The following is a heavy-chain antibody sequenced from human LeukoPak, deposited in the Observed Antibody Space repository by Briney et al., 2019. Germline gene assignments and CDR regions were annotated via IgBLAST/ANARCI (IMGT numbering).Heavy chain of an antibody. V-gene: IGHV3-53*05. J-gene: IGHJ6*03. CDR3: AKATRPGIAAAGTYMDV. Sequence: GGSLRLSCAASGFTVSNNYMSWVRQAPGKGLEWVSVIYSGDSTYYADSVKGRFTISRDNSKNSLYLQMNSLRTEDTALYYCAKATRPGIAAAGTYMDVWGKGTTVTVSS. CDR2: IYSGDST. CDR1: GFTVSNNY. D-gene: IGHD6-13*01.